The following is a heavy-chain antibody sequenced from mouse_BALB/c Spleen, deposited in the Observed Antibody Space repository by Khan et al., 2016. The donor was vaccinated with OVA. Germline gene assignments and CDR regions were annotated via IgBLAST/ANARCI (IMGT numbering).Heavy chain of an antibody. CDR1: GYSITRDYA. V-gene: IGHV3-2*02. J-gene: IGHJ4*01. CDR3: ARDGSRYNYAMDY. D-gene: IGHD2-3*01. CDR2: INYSVST. Sequence: VQLKQSGPGLVKPSQSLSLTCTVTGYSITRDYAWNWIRQFPGNKLEWMGSINYSVSTNSNPALNSLISITRDTSKNQFFLQLNSVTTEDTATYDCARDGSRYNYAMDYWGQGTSVTVSA.